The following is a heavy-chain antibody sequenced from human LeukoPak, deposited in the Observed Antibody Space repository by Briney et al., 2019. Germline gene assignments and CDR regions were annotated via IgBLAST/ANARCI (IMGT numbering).Heavy chain of an antibody. D-gene: IGHD6-19*01. Sequence: ASVKVSCKASGGTFSSYAISWVRQAPGQGLEWVGGIIPIFGTANYAQKFQGRVTITADESTSTAYMELSGLRSEDTAVYYCAREVVAGNENWFYPWGQGTLVTVSS. CDR2: IIPIFGTA. CDR3: AREVVAGNENWFYP. V-gene: IGHV1-69*13. CDR1: GGTFSSYA. J-gene: IGHJ5*02.